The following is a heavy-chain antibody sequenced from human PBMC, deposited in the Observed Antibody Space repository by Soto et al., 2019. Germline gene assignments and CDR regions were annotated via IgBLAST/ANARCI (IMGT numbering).Heavy chain of an antibody. V-gene: IGHV1-69*01. D-gene: IGHD3-9*01. CDR3: ARELNYDILTGYYTWFDP. CDR2: IIPIFGTA. Sequence: QVQLVQSGAEVKKPGSSVKVSCKASGGTFSSYAISWVRQAPGQGLEWMGGIIPIFGTANYAQKFQGRVTITADESTSTAYVELSSLRSEDTAVYYCARELNYDILTGYYTWFDPWGQGTLVTVSS. J-gene: IGHJ5*02. CDR1: GGTFSSYA.